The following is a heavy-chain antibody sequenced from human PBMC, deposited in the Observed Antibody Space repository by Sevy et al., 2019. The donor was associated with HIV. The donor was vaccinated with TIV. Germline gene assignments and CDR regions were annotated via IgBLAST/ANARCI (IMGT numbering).Heavy chain of an antibody. V-gene: IGHV1-2*02. CDR2: INPNSGGT. CDR1: GYTFTGYY. D-gene: IGHD3-22*01. Sequence: ASVKVSCKASGYTFTGYYMHWVRQATGQGLEWMGWINPNSGGTNYAQKFQGRVTMTRDTSISTAYMELSRLRSDDTAVYYCARTHYYDSRRVDAFDIWGQGTMVTVSS. CDR3: ARTHYYDSRRVDAFDI. J-gene: IGHJ3*02.